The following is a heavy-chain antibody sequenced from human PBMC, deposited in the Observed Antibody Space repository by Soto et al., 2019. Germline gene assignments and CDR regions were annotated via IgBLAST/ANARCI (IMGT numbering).Heavy chain of an antibody. Sequence: QVQLVESGGGVVQPGRSLRLSCAASGFAITSYGMHWVRQAPGKGLEWVAVISYDGSNKYYADSVKGRFTVSRDDSKNTLYLQMNSLRAEDTAVYWCARDLRLESYYYYGMDVWGQGTTVTVSS. CDR2: ISYDGSNK. CDR3: ARDLRLESYYYYGMDV. V-gene: IGHV3-30-3*01. CDR1: GFAITSYG. J-gene: IGHJ6*02.